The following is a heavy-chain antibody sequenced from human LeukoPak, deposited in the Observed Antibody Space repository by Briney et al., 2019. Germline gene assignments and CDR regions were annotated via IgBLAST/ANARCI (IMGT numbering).Heavy chain of an antibody. CDR3: AGQTSGSLSFDY. V-gene: IGHV3-66*04. CDR1: GFTFSSYT. CDR2: MYANGNT. Sequence: PGGSLRLSCAASGFTFSSYTMNWVRQAPGKGLECVSVMYANGNTYYADSVKGRFTISRDNAKNTLFLQMNTLRAEDTAVYYCAGQTSGSLSFDYWGQGALVTVSS. J-gene: IGHJ4*02. D-gene: IGHD1-26*01.